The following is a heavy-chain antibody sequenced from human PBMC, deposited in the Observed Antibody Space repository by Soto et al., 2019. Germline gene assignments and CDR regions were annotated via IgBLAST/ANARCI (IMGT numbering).Heavy chain of an antibody. J-gene: IGHJ5*02. Sequence: SETLSLTCTVSGGSISSGDYYWSWIRQPPGRGLEWIGYIYYSGSTYYNASLKSRVTISVDTSKNQFSLKLSSVTAADTAVYYCARDPSHTVTTRGWFDPWGQGTLVTVSS. CDR3: ARDPSHTVTTRGWFDP. V-gene: IGHV4-30-4*01. CDR1: GGSISSGDYY. D-gene: IGHD4-4*01. CDR2: IYYSGST.